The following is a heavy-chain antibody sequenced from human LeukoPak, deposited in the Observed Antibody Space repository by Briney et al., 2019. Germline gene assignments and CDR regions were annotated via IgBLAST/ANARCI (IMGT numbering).Heavy chain of an antibody. V-gene: IGHV4-34*01. D-gene: IGHD2-2*01. CDR1: GGSFSGYY. CDR3: AREGSTSGDYYGMDV. CDR2: INHSGST. J-gene: IGHJ6*02. Sequence: NPSETLSLTCAVYGGSFSGYYWSWIRQPPGKGLEWIGEINHSGSTNYNPSLKSRVTMSVDTSKNQFSLKLSSVTAADTAVYYCAREGSTSGDYYGMDVWGQGTTVTVSS.